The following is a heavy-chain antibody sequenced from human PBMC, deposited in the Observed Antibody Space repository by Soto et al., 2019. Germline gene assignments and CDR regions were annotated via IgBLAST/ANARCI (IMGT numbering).Heavy chain of an antibody. D-gene: IGHD3-10*01. CDR3: ARGRYGES. CDR1: GYAFTTYG. J-gene: IGHJ4*02. Sequence: QVHLVQSGAEVKKPGASVKVSCKGSGYAFTTYGITWVRQAPGQGLEWMGWISAHNGNTNYAQKLQGRVTVTRDTSTSTAYMELRTLRSDDTAVYYCARGRYGESRGQGALVTVTS. V-gene: IGHV1-18*01. CDR2: ISAHNGNT.